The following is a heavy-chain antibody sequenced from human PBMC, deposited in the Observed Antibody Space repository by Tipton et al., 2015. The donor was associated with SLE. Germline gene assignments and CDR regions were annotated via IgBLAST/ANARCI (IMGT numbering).Heavy chain of an antibody. CDR2: ISSSSSYV. J-gene: IGHJ4*02. CDR3: VRDNVYRGDARVVGGDF. Sequence: SLRLSCAASGFSFSSYSMNWVRQAPGKGLEWVSGISSSSSYVNYADSVKGRFSISRDNGKTSLYLQMNSLRVDDTAMYYCVRDNVYRGDARVVGGDFWGQGTLVSVSS. V-gene: IGHV3-21*03. D-gene: IGHD2-21*02. CDR1: GFSFSSYS.